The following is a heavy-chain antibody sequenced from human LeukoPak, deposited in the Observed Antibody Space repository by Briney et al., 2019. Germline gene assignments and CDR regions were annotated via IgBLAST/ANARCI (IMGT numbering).Heavy chain of an antibody. CDR2: IKRKTDDGPT. Sequence: PGGSLRLSCAASGFTFSEAWMNWVRQAPGKGLEWVGRIKRKTDDGPTDYAAPVKGRFTVSRDDSKNTLYLQMNSLKTEDTAVYYCAAGTGTSDFDYWGQGTLVTVSS. CDR3: AAGTGTSDFDY. CDR1: GFTFSEAW. J-gene: IGHJ4*02. V-gene: IGHV3-15*01. D-gene: IGHD1-7*01.